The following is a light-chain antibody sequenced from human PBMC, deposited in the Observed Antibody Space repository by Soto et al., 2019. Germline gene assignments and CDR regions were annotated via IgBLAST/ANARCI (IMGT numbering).Light chain of an antibody. V-gene: IGLV2-23*02. Sequence: QSALTQPASVSGSPGQSITISCTGTSSDVGNYNLVSWYQQHPGNAPKLMIYEVTKRPSGVSNRFSGSKSGNTASLTISGLQAEDEADYYCCSYAGGSTLVFGGGPKLTVL. J-gene: IGLJ2*01. CDR2: EVT. CDR3: CSYAGGSTLV. CDR1: SSDVGNYNL.